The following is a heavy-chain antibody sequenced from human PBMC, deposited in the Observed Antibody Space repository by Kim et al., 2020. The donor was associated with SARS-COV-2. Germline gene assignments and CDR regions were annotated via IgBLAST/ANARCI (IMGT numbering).Heavy chain of an antibody. CDR3: ARASDFWSGYYDRGENYYYGMDV. CDR1: GGSISSYY. D-gene: IGHD3-3*01. CDR2: IYYSGST. V-gene: IGHV4-59*13. Sequence: SETLSLTCTVSGGSISSYYWSWIRQPPGKGLEWIGYIYYSGSTNYNPSLKSRVTISVDTSKNQFSLKLSSVTAADTAVYYCARASDFWSGYYDRGENYYYGMDVWGQGTTVTVSS. J-gene: IGHJ6*02.